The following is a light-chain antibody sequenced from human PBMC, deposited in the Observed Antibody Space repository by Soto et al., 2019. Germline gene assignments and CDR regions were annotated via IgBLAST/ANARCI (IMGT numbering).Light chain of an antibody. J-gene: IGKJ1*01. CDR1: QSVSSN. CDR3: QHHNTWLWT. CDR2: GAS. V-gene: IGKV3D-15*01. Sequence: EIVMTQSPATLSVSPGERATLSCRASQSVSSNLAWYQQKPGQAPRLLIYGASVRATGTAARFSASGSGTEFTLTINSLQSDDFAVYYCQHHNTWLWTFGQGTKVEIK.